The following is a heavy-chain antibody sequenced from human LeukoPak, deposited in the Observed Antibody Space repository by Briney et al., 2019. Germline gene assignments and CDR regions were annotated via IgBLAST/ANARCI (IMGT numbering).Heavy chain of an antibody. CDR1: GFTFSSYA. V-gene: IGHV3-23*01. D-gene: IGHD3-10*01. Sequence: QPGGSLRLSCAASGFTFSSYAMSWVRQAPGKGLEWVSAISGSGGSTYYADSVKGRFTISRDNSKNTLYLQMNSLRAEDTAVYYCARVNGWFGELLWGGTNWFDPWGQGTLVTVSS. CDR3: ARVNGWFGELLWGGTNWFDP. J-gene: IGHJ5*02. CDR2: ISGSGGST.